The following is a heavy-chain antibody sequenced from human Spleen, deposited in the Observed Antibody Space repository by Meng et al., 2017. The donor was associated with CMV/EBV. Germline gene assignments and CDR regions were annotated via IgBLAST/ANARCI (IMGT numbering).Heavy chain of an antibody. CDR2: ISGSGSST. D-gene: IGHD1-7*01. V-gene: IGHV3-23*01. CDR1: GFTFTNYV. Sequence: GGSLRLSCAAAGFTFTNYVMTWVRQAPGKGLEWISYISGSGSSTYYADSVKGRFTISRDNLENTLYLQMNSLRAEDTAVYYCAKEDWNYYCDSWGQGTLVTVSS. J-gene: IGHJ4*02. CDR3: AKEDWNYYCDS.